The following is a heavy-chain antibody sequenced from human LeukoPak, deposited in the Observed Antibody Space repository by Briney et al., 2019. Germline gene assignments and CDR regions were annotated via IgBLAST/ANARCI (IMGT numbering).Heavy chain of an antibody. D-gene: IGHD3-10*01. CDR2: ISGSGGST. J-gene: IGHJ4*02. V-gene: IGHV3-23*01. CDR3: AKQLLWFGELSLFDY. CDR1: GFTFSSYG. Sequence: PGGTLRLPCAASGFTFSSYGMSWVRQAPGKGLEWVSAISGSGGSTYYADSVKGRFTISRDNSKNTLYLQMNSLRAEDTAVYYCAKQLLWFGELSLFDYWGQGTLVTVSS.